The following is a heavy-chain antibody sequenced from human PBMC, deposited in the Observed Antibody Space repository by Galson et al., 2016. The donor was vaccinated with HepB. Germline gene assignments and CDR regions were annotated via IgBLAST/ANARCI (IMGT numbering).Heavy chain of an antibody. CDR2: ISGSGVST. CDR3: AKDFSFDYGDDINSGGFDI. V-gene: IGHV3-23*01. D-gene: IGHD4-17*01. Sequence: SLRLSCAASGFTVSSNYMSWVRQAPGKGLEWVSAISGSGVSTYYADSVTGRFTISRDNSKNTLSLQMTSLRADATAVYFCAKDFSFDYGDDINSGGFDIWGQGTMVTVSS. J-gene: IGHJ3*02. CDR1: GFTVSSNY.